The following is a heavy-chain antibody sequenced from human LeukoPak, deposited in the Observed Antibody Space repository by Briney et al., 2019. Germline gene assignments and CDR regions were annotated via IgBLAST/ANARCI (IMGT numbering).Heavy chain of an antibody. CDR1: GFTFSSYG. Sequence: GGSLRLSCAASGFTFSSYGMHWVRQAPGKGLEWVAVIWYDGSNKYYADSVKGRFTISRDNSKNTLYLQMNSLRAEDTAVYYCARDQRESSSWYVVMGYWGRGTLVTVSS. J-gene: IGHJ4*02. CDR2: IWYDGSNK. D-gene: IGHD6-13*01. CDR3: ARDQRESSSWYVVMGY. V-gene: IGHV3-33*01.